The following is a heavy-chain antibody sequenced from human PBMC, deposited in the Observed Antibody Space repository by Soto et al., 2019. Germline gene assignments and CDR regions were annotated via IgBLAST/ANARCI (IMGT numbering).Heavy chain of an antibody. J-gene: IGHJ3*02. D-gene: IGHD3-22*01. Sequence: SVKVSCKASGGTFSSYAISWVRQAPGQGLEWMGGIIPIFGTANYAQKFQGRVTITADESTSTAYMELSSLRSEDTAVYYCARKMHYYDSSGYSDAFDIWGQGTMVTVSS. CDR2: IIPIFGTA. V-gene: IGHV1-69*13. CDR1: GGTFSSYA. CDR3: ARKMHYYDSSGYSDAFDI.